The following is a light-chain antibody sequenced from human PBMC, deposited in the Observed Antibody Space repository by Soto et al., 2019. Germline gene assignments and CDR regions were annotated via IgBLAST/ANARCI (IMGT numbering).Light chain of an antibody. CDR1: QSISNW. CDR3: QQVNSFPRT. Sequence: DIQMTQSPSSVSASVGDRVTITCRAGQSISNWLAWYQQKPGKAPKLLIYAASSLQSGVTSRFSGSGSGTDFTLTISSLQPEDFANYYCQQVNSFPRTFGGGTKVEIK. CDR2: AAS. V-gene: IGKV1-12*01. J-gene: IGKJ4*01.